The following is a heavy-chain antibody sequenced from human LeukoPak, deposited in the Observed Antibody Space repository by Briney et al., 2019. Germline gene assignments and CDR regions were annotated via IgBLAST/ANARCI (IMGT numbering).Heavy chain of an antibody. D-gene: IGHD2-2*01. CDR1: GGSFSNGNYY. V-gene: IGHV4-61*01. CDR2: IYYTGST. Sequence: PSETLSLTCTVSGGSFSNGNYYWSWLRQPPGKALEWIGYIYYTGSTNYNPSLEGRVTISVDTSKNQFSVKLSSVTAADTAVYYCARRLTQYDCFDPWGQGILVTVSS. CDR3: ARRLTQYDCFDP. J-gene: IGHJ5*02.